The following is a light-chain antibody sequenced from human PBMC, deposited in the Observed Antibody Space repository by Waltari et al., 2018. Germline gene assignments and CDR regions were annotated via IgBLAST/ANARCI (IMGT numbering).Light chain of an antibody. V-gene: IGKV3-20*01. Sequence: TQSPGTLSLSPGERATLSCRASQSVSSSYLAWYQQKPGQAPRVLIHGASNRATGIPDRFSGSGSGTDFTLTISRLAPEDFAVYYCQQYGSSPWTFVQGTKVEIK. CDR1: QSVSSSY. CDR3: QQYGSSPWT. J-gene: IGKJ1*01. CDR2: GAS.